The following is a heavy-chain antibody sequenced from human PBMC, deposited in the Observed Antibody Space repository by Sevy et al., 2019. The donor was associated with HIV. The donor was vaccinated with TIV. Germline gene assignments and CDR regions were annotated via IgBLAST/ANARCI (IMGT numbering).Heavy chain of an antibody. CDR3: AGDLRLRGYSYGCFDY. J-gene: IGHJ4*02. CDR2: INPNSGNT. Sequence: ASVKVSCKASGYTFTGQYIHWVRQAPGQGLEWMGWINPNSGNTNYAQEFRGRVTMTRDTSIRPAYMELGGLKSDDTAVYYCAGDLRLRGYSYGCFDYWGQGTLVTVSS. CDR1: GYTFTGQY. D-gene: IGHD5-18*01. V-gene: IGHV1-2*02.